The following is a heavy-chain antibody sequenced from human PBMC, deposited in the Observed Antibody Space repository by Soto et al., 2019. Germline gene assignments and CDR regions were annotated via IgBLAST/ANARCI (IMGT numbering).Heavy chain of an antibody. CDR3: VSDDSFRDSSDP. J-gene: IGHJ5*02. Sequence: QVQLVESGGGVVQPGRSLRLSCAASGFTFSNYGMHWVRQAPDRGLGWVAAMWYDESRTFYAESVKGRFTISRDDSRKTLYLEMNTLRVDDTGVYYCVSDDSFRDSSDPWGQGTLVTVSS. CDR2: MWYDESRT. CDR1: GFTFSNYG. V-gene: IGHV3-33*01. D-gene: IGHD3-22*01.